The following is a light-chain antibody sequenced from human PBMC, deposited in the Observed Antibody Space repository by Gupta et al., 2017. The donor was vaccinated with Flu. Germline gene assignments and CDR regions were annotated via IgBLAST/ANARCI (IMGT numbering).Light chain of an antibody. CDR3: EAWYDSLNGHYV. CDR1: SSNIGSNT. Sequence: VTSSCSGSSSNIGSNTVNCYQQVPVTAPKRLIYGNNQRPSGVPARFSGSKSGTSASLAISGLQAEDEADYYCEAWYDSLNGHYVFGTGSNVTVL. CDR2: GNN. V-gene: IGLV1-44*01. J-gene: IGLJ1*01.